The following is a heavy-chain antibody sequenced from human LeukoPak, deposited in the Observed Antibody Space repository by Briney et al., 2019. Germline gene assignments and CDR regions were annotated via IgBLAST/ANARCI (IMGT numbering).Heavy chain of an antibody. D-gene: IGHD3-22*01. CDR2: INPNSGGT. V-gene: IGHV1-2*02. CDR3: ARDYYDGSGYYPLYYFDY. J-gene: IGHJ4*02. CDR1: GYTFTGYY. Sequence: ASVKVSCKASGYTFTGYYMHWVRQAPGQGLEWMGWINPNSGGTNYAQKFQGRVTMTRDTSISTAYMELSRLRSDDTAVYYCARDYYDGSGYYPLYYFDYWGQGTLVTVSS.